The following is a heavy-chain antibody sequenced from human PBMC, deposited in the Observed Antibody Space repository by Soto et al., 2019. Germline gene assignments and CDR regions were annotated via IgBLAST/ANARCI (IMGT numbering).Heavy chain of an antibody. Sequence: GSLRLSCAASGFTFSNYDMHWVRQVTGKGLEWVSGITTAGDTYYPGSVKGRFTISREKAKNSLYLQMNSLSAGDTAVYYCARELHGGSYGMDVWGQGTTVTGSS. V-gene: IGHV3-13*01. CDR2: ITTAGDT. J-gene: IGHJ6*02. CDR3: ARELHGGSYGMDV. CDR1: GFTFSNYD.